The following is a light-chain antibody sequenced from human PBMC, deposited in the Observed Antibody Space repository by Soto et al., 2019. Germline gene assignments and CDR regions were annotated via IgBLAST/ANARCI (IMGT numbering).Light chain of an antibody. CDR1: QSVSRY. Sequence: DIQMTQSPSSLSASVGDRVTITCRASQSVSRYLNWYQQKSGKAPKLLIYAASRLHSGVPSRFSGSGSGTDFTLTISSVQPEDFATYFCQQTYSHPLTFGGGTNVEI. CDR3: QQTYSHPLT. V-gene: IGKV1-39*01. CDR2: AAS. J-gene: IGKJ4*01.